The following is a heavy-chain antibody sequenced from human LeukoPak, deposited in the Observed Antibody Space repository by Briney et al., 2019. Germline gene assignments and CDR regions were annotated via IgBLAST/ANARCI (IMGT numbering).Heavy chain of an antibody. CDR2: ISGSGGST. Sequence: GGSLRLSCAASGFTFSSYAMSWVRQAPGKGLEWVSAISGSGGSTYYADSVKGRFTISRDNSKNTLYLQMNSLRAEDTAVYYCAKPPLLNYYYYYMDVWGKGTAVTVSS. CDR3: AKPPLLNYYYYYMDV. V-gene: IGHV3-23*01. J-gene: IGHJ6*03. CDR1: GFTFSSYA.